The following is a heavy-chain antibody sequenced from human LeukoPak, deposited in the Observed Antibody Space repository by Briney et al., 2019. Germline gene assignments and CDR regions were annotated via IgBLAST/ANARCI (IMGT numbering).Heavy chain of an antibody. CDR1: GFTFSSYA. D-gene: IGHD6-6*01. V-gene: IGHV3-23*01. J-gene: IGHJ4*02. CDR2: ISGSGGST. CDR3: AKDKRWGQLVDYFDY. Sequence: PGGSLRLSCAASGFTFSSYAMSWVRQAPGKGLEWVSAISGSGGSTYYADSVKGRFTISRDNSKNTLYLQMNSLRAEDTAVYYCAKDKRWGQLVDYFDYWGQGTLVTVSS.